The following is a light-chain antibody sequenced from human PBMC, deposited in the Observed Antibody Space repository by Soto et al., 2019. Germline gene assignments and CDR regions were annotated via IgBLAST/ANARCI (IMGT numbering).Light chain of an antibody. Sequence: EIVLTQSPGTLSLSPGERATLSCRASQSVSSSYLAWYQQKPGQAPRLLIYGASSRATGIPARFSGSGSGTDFTLTISSLEPEDFAAYYCQQRSNFFTFGPGTKVDIK. CDR3: QQRSNFFT. V-gene: IGKV3D-20*02. J-gene: IGKJ3*01. CDR1: QSVSSSY. CDR2: GAS.